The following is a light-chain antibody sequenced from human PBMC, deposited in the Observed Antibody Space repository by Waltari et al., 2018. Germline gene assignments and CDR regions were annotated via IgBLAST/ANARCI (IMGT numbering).Light chain of an antibody. J-gene: IGLJ3*02. CDR3: LLHYDDAQSRV. CDR2: RTN. CDR1: TGAVTADFY. V-gene: IGLV7-43*01. Sequence: QTVVTQEPSLTVSPGGTVTLTCASNTGAVTADFYANWLQQKPGQTPRTLIHRTNKKHSWTPARFSGSLLGGKAALTLSSVQPEDEADYYCLLHYDDAQSRVFGGGTKLTVL.